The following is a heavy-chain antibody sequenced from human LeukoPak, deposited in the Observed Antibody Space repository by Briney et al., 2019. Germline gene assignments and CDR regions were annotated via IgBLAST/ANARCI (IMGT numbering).Heavy chain of an antibody. V-gene: IGHV3-48*01. CDR2: ISSSSSTR. CDR1: GFTFSSYS. Sequence: GGSLRLSCAASGFTFSSYSLNWVRRAPGKGLEWVSYISSSSSTRYYADSVKGRFTISRDNAKNSLYLQMNSLRAEDTAVYYCASSPNPWGQGTLVTVSS. CDR3: ASSPNP. J-gene: IGHJ5*02.